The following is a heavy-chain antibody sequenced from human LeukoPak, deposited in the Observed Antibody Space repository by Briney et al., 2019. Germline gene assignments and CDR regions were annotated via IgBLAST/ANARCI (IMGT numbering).Heavy chain of an antibody. V-gene: IGHV3-7*01. J-gene: IGHJ3*02. CDR3: ARAGEAYYDSSGYYYEDAFDI. CDR1: GFTFSSYW. Sequence: PGGSLRLSCAASGFTFSSYWMTWVRQAPGKGLEWVANIKRDGSAKYYVDSVKGRFTISRDNAKNSLYLQMNSLRAEGTAVYYCARAGEAYYDSSGYYYEDAFDIWGQGTMVTVSS. D-gene: IGHD3-22*01. CDR2: IKRDGSAK.